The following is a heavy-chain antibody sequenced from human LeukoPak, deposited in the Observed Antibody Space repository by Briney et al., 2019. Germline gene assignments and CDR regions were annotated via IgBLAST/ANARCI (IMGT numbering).Heavy chain of an antibody. Sequence: SETLSLTCTVSGGSISSYYWSWIRQPPGKGLEWIGYIYYSGSTNYNPSLKSRVTISVDTSKNQFSLKLSSVTAADTAVYYCARVGGGYSGYPVIIDYWGQGTLVTVSS. J-gene: IGHJ4*02. CDR2: IYYSGST. CDR1: GGSISSYY. V-gene: IGHV4-59*01. D-gene: IGHD5-12*01. CDR3: ARVGGGYSGYPVIIDY.